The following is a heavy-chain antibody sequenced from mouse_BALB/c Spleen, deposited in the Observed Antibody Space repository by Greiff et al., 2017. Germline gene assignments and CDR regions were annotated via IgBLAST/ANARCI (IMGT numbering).Heavy chain of an antibody. CDR1: GFTFSSFG. CDR2: ISSGSSTI. J-gene: IGHJ4*01. Sequence: EVQVVESGGGLVQPGGSRKLSCAASGFTFSSFGMHWVRQAPEKGLEWVAYISSGSSTIYYADTVKGRFTISRDNPKNTLFLQMTSLKSEDTAMYYCARDDYDYYAMDYWGQGTSVTVSS. V-gene: IGHV5-17*02. D-gene: IGHD2-4*01. CDR3: ARDDYDYYAMDY.